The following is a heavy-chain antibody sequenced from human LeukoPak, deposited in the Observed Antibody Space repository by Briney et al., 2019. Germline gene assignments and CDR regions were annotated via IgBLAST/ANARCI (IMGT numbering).Heavy chain of an antibody. V-gene: IGHV3-53*01. CDR2: IFSGGGT. CDR3: ARGGSTRIYYFDY. J-gene: IGHJ4*02. Sequence: GRSLRLSCAVSGFTVSSNYMSWVRQAPGKGLEWVSVIFSGGGTYYADSVKGRFTISRDNFKNTLYLQMNSLRAEDTAVYYCARGGSTRIYYFDYWGQGTLVTVSS. CDR1: GFTVSSNY.